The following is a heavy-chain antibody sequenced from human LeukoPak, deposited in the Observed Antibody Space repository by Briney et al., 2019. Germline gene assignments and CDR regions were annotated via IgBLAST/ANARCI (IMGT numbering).Heavy chain of an antibody. CDR1: GYSFTSYW. CDR3: ARSEEGRGSGSYEDYYYMHV. CDR2: IYPGESDT. J-gene: IGHJ6*03. V-gene: IGHV5-51*04. Sequence: GESLKISCKGSGYSFTSYWIGWVRQMPGKGLEWMRIIYPGESDTRYSPSFQGQVTISADKPISTAYLQWSSLKASDTAMYYCARSEEGRGSGSYEDYYYMHVWGKGTTVTVSS. D-gene: IGHD3-10*01.